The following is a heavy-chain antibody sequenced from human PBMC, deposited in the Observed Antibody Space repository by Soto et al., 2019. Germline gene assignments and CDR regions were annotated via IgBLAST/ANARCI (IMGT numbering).Heavy chain of an antibody. CDR2: ISGRGGST. D-gene: IGHD3-22*01. CDR1: GFTFSNYA. V-gene: IGHV3-23*01. Sequence: GESLRLSYKPSGFTFSNYALSWVRQVPGKGLEWVSAISGRGGSTYYADSVKGRFTISRDNSKNTLYLQMNSLRAEDTAVYYCAKEKAGYYYDSSGYYWGQGT. J-gene: IGHJ4*02. CDR3: AKEKAGYYYDSSGYY.